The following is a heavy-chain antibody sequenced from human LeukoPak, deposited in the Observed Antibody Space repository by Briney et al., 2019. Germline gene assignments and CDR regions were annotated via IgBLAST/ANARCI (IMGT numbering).Heavy chain of an antibody. CDR1: GLTLSSYA. Sequence: GGSLRLSCAASGLTLSSYAMSWVRQAPGKGLEWVSLISGNGGSTYYADSVKGRFTISRDNSKNTLYLQMNSLRAEDTAVYYCAKDRLNIAVAGVDYWGQGTLVTVSS. CDR2: ISGNGGST. V-gene: IGHV3-23*01. CDR3: AKDRLNIAVAGVDY. J-gene: IGHJ4*02. D-gene: IGHD6-19*01.